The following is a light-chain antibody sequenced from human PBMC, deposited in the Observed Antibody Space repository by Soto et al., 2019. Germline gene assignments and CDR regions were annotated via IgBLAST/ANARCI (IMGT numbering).Light chain of an antibody. CDR3: QQYYNYST. Sequence: DIQMTQSPSTLPASVGDRVTITCRASQTISSWLAWYQQKPGKAPDLLLYDASKLAGGVPSRFSGSESGTEFTLTIGSLQPDDFATYFCQQYYNYSTFGQWTQVEVK. V-gene: IGKV1-5*01. CDR2: DAS. J-gene: IGKJ1*01. CDR1: QTISSW.